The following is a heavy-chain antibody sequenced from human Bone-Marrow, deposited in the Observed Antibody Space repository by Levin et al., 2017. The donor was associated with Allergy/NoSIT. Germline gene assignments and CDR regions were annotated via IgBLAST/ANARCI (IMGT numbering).Heavy chain of an antibody. CDR1: GGTFSSYA. D-gene: IGHD6-13*01. CDR3: ARMQPIDGPSSSWYRGIRYYYYYMDV. V-gene: IGHV1-69*04. Sequence: SVKVSCKASGGTFSSYAISWVRQAPGQGLEWMGRIIPILGIANYAQKFQGRVTITADKSTSTAYMELSSLRSEDTAVYYCARMQPIDGPSSSWYRGIRYYYYYMDVWGKGTTVTVSS. J-gene: IGHJ6*03. CDR2: IIPILGIA.